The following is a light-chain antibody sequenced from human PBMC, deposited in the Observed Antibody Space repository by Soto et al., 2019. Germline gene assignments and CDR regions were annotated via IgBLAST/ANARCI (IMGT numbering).Light chain of an antibody. CDR2: GAS. Sequence: EIVLTQSPGTLSLSPVERATLSCRASQMVRNNYLAWYQQKPGQAPRLLIYGASNRATGIPDRFSGSGSGTDFTLTISRLEPEDFAVYYCQQYGSSGTFGQGTKVDIK. V-gene: IGKV3-20*01. J-gene: IGKJ1*01. CDR1: QMVRNNY. CDR3: QQYGSSGT.